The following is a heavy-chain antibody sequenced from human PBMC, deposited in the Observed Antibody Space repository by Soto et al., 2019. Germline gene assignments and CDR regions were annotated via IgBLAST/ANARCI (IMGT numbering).Heavy chain of an antibody. CDR1: GFTFSSYA. D-gene: IGHD3-3*01. Sequence: GGSLRLSCAASGFTFSSYAMHWVRQAPGKGLEWVAVISYDGSNKYYADSVKVRFTISRDNSKNTLYLQMNSLRAEDTAVYYCARDLRRTIFGVVTQTWDYFDYWGQGTLVTVSS. J-gene: IGHJ4*02. V-gene: IGHV3-30-3*01. CDR2: ISYDGSNK. CDR3: ARDLRRTIFGVVTQTWDYFDY.